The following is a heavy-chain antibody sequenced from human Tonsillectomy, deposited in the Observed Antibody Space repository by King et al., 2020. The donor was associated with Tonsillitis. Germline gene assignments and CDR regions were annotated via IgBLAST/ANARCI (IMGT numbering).Heavy chain of an antibody. D-gene: IGHD3-10*01. J-gene: IGHJ4*02. CDR1: GGSISSYY. Sequence: VQLQESGPGLVKPSETLSLTCTVSGGSISSYYWSWIRQPPGKGLEWIGYIYYSGSTNYNPSLKSRVTISVDTSKNQFSLKLSSVTAADTAVYYCARGPPSMVRGVIKKYYFDYWGQGTLVTVSS. CDR2: IYYSGST. CDR3: ARGPPSMVRGVIKKYYFDY. V-gene: IGHV4-59*01.